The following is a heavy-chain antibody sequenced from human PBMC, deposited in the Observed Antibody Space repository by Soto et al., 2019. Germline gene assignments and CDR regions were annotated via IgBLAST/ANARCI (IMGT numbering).Heavy chain of an antibody. CDR1: GYSFTSYW. Sequence: GESLKISCKGSGYSFTSYWIGWVRQMPGKGLEWMGIIYPGDSDTRYRPSFQGQVNISADKSISTAYLQWSSLKASDTAMYYCARQGRNYYDSSGYYYDYWGQGTLVTVSP. J-gene: IGHJ4*02. CDR3: ARQGRNYYDSSGYYYDY. V-gene: IGHV5-51*01. D-gene: IGHD3-22*01. CDR2: IYPGDSDT.